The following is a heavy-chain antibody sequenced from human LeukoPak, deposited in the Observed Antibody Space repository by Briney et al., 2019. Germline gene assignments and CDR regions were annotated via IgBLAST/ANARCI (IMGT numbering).Heavy chain of an antibody. Sequence: GGSLRLSCTASGLTFSTSGFNWVRQAPGKGLEWVASIGPTGSDRYHADSIKGRFTISRDNANNFLYLQMNSLRAEDAAVYYCATETNGRHYDYWGQGTLLTVSS. V-gene: IGHV3-21*06. CDR3: ATETNGRHYDY. D-gene: IGHD1-14*01. CDR1: GLTFSTSG. CDR2: IGPTGSDR. J-gene: IGHJ4*02.